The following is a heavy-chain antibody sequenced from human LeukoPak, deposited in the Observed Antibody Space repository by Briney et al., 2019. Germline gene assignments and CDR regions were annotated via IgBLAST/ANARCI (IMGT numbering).Heavy chain of an antibody. Sequence: ASVKVSCKASGYTFTSYGISWVRQAPGQGLEWMGWISAYNGNTNYAQKFQGRVTMTRDTSISTAYMELSRLRSDDTAVYYCALLGGNHFDYWGQGTLVTVSS. CDR3: ALLGGNHFDY. V-gene: IGHV1-18*01. J-gene: IGHJ4*02. CDR2: ISAYNGNT. D-gene: IGHD3-16*01. CDR1: GYTFTSYG.